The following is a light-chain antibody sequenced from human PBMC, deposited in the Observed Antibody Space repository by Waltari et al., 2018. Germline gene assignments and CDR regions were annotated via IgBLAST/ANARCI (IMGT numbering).Light chain of an antibody. Sequence: SSELTQDPVVSVALGQTVRITCQGDSLSYYYANWYHQKPGQAPVLVIYGKNNRPSGIPDRFSDSYSGTTASLIITGAQAEDEGDYYCNSRDSRGHPLVFGTGTKVTVL. CDR3: NSRDSRGHPLV. J-gene: IGLJ1*01. CDR2: GKN. V-gene: IGLV3-19*01. CDR1: SLSYYY.